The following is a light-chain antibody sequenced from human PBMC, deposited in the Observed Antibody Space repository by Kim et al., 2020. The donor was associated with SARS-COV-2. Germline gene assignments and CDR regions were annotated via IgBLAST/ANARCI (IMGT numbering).Light chain of an antibody. Sequence: RVTISCTGSSSNIGAGYDVHWYQQLPGTAPKLLIYNNFNRPSGVPDRFSGSKSGTSASLAITGLQAEDEADYYCQSYDSSLSGSLFGGGSKLTVL. V-gene: IGLV1-40*01. CDR3: QSYDSSLSGSL. CDR2: NNF. CDR1: SSNIGAGYD. J-gene: IGLJ2*01.